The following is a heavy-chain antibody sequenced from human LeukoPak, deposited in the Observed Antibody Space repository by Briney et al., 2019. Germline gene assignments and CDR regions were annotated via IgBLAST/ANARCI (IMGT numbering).Heavy chain of an antibody. CDR2: IYHSGNT. J-gene: IGHJ4*02. V-gene: IGHV4-38-2*01. D-gene: IGHD3-22*01. CDR3: ARHLYDSSGYVDY. CDR1: GYSINNDYY. Sequence: SETLSLTCAVSGYSINNDYYWGWIRQPPGKGLEWIGSIYHSGNTDYNPSLKSRVTISVDTSKNQFSLKLSSVTAADTAVYYCARHLYDSSGYVDYWGQGTLVTVSS.